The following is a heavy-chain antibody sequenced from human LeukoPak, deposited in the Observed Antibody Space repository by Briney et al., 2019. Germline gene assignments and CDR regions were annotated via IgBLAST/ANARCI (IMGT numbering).Heavy chain of an antibody. V-gene: IGHV1-2*02. CDR2: INPSSGGT. J-gene: IGHJ4*02. Sequence: GASVQVSCRASGYTLTGYYMHWVRQAPGQGLEWMGWINPSSGGTNYAQKFQGRVTMTRDTSISTTYMELSRLRSDDTAVYYCAREVMDNLRFDYWGQGTLVTVSS. CDR1: GYTLTGYY. D-gene: IGHD1-14*01. CDR3: AREVMDNLRFDY.